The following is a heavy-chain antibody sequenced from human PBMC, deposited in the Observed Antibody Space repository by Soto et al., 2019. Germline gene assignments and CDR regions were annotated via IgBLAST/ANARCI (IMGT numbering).Heavy chain of an antibody. CDR3: ARAGDDCSAANCYVIDY. J-gene: IGHJ4*01. D-gene: IGHD2-2*01. CDR1: GYTFTNYA. V-gene: IGHV1-3*04. CDR2: INTGKGNT. Sequence: QVQLVQSGAEVKKPGASVKVSCKASGYTFTNYAMHWVRQAPGQRLEWMGWINTGKGNTKYSQKFQGRVTITRDTSASTAYMELSSLRSVDTAMYYCARAGDDCSAANCYVIDYWGQGTLVTVSS.